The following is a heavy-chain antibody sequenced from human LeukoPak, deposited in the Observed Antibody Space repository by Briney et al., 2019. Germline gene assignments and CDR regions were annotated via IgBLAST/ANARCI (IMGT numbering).Heavy chain of an antibody. CDR3: ARDIAAAGTLDY. Sequence: AASVKVSCKASGYTFTSYYMHWVRQAPGQGLEWMGIINPSGGSTNYTQKFQGRVTITRDTSSSTVYMELSSLRSEDTAVYYCARDIAAAGTLDYWGQGTLVTVSS. V-gene: IGHV1-46*01. D-gene: IGHD6-13*01. CDR2: INPSGGST. CDR1: GYTFTSYY. J-gene: IGHJ4*02.